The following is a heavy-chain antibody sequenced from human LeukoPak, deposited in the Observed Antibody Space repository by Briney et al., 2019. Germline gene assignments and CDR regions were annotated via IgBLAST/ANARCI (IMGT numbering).Heavy chain of an antibody. Sequence: PGGSLRLSCAASGFTFDDYAMHWVRQASGKGLEWVSLISGDGGSTYYADSVKGRFTISRDNSKNSLCLQMNSLRTEDTALYYCAKDSVGSGWRYFDYWGQGTLVTVSS. J-gene: IGHJ4*02. CDR1: GFTFDDYA. CDR2: ISGDGGST. CDR3: AKDSVGSGWRYFDY. D-gene: IGHD6-19*01. V-gene: IGHV3-43*02.